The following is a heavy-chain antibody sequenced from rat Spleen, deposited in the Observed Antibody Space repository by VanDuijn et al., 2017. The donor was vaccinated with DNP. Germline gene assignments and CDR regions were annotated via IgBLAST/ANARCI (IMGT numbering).Heavy chain of an antibody. D-gene: IGHD4-3*01. CDR2: INFDGSTT. Sequence: EVQLVESGGGLVQPGRSMKLSCAASGFTFSDYNMAWVRQAPKKGLEWVTTINFDGSTTYYRDSVKGRFTISRDNTKSSLYLQMNSLKSEDTATYYCAKNSGYYFDYWGQGVMVTVSS. CDR1: GFTFSDYN. V-gene: IGHV5-7*01. CDR3: AKNSGYYFDY. J-gene: IGHJ2*01.